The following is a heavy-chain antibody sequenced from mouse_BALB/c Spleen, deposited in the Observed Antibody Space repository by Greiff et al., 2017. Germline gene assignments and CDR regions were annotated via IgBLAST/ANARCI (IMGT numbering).Heavy chain of an antibody. V-gene: IGHV5-4*02. D-gene: IGHD2-1*01. CDR1: GFTFSDYY. Sequence: EVKLVESGGGLVKPGGSLKLSCAASGFTFSDYYMYWVRQTPEKRLEWVATISDGGSYTYYPDSVKGRFTISRDNAKNNLYLQMSSLKSEDTAMYYCARDRGNEAWFAYWGQGTLVTVSA. J-gene: IGHJ3*01. CDR2: ISDGGSYT. CDR3: ARDRGNEAWFAY.